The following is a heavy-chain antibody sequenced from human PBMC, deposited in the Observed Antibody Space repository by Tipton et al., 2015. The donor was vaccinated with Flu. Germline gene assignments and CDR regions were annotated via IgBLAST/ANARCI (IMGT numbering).Heavy chain of an antibody. CDR1: GGSISNTMYY. CDR3: ARSSRGWYRAMFD. Sequence: TLSLTCTVSGGSISNTMYYWGWIRQSPGRGLDWIGSIYHSGHAYYNPSLGSRVAISVDTSKNRFSLTLTSVTAADTAVYYCARSSRGWYRAMFDWGQGTLVTVSS. V-gene: IGHV4-39*07. J-gene: IGHJ4*02. CDR2: IYHSGHA. D-gene: IGHD6-19*01.